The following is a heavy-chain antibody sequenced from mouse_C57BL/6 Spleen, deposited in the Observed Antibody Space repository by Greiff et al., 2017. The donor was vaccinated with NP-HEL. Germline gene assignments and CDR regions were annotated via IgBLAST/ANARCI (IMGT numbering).Heavy chain of an antibody. CDR3: ASLPITTVVDWYFDV. Sequence: SGYSFTDYHVTWVKQSNGKSLEWIGVINPNYGTTSYNQKFKGKATLTVDQSSSTAYMQLNSLTSVDSAVYYCASLPITTVVDWYFDVWGTGTTVTVSS. V-gene: IGHV1-39*01. CDR1: GYSFTDYH. D-gene: IGHD1-1*01. CDR2: INPNYGTT. J-gene: IGHJ1*03.